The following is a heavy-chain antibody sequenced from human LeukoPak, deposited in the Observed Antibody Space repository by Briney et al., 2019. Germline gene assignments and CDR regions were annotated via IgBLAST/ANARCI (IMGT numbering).Heavy chain of an antibody. D-gene: IGHD6-19*01. CDR3: AKTYSSGWYHDDY. CDR2: ISGSGGST. CDR1: GFTFSTYG. V-gene: IGHV3-23*01. Sequence: GGSLRLSCAASGFTFSTYGMSWVRQAPGKGLEWVSAISGSGGSTYYADSVKGRFTISRDNSKNTLYLQMNSLRAEDTAVYYCAKTYSSGWYHDDYWGQGTLVTVSS. J-gene: IGHJ4*02.